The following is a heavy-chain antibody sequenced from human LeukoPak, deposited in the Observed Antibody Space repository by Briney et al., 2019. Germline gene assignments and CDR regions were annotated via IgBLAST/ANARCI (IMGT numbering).Heavy chain of an antibody. CDR3: TTPYYYGSGSYYG. V-gene: IGHV3-15*01. CDR2: IRSKSDGGTT. D-gene: IGHD3-10*01. J-gene: IGHJ4*02. CDR1: GFTFNNAW. Sequence: GGSLRLSCAASGFTFNNAWMSWVRQAPGKGLEWVGHIRSKSDGGTTDYTAPVKGRFTISRDDSKNTLYLQMNSLKTEDAAVYYCTTPYYYGSGSYYGWGQGTLVTVSS.